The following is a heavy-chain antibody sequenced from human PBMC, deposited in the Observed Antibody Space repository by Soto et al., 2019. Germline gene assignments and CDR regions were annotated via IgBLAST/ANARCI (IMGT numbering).Heavy chain of an antibody. D-gene: IGHD5-12*01. CDR1: GFTFSSYG. CDR2: IWYDGSNK. CDR3: ARDLVDIVATMQAEAVSGCFDY. V-gene: IGHV3-33*01. Sequence: QVQLVESGGGVVQPGRSLRLSCAASGFTFSSYGMHWVRQAPGKGLEWVAVIWYDGSNKYYADSVKGRFTISRDNSKNTLYVQMNSLRAEDTAVYYCARDLVDIVATMQAEAVSGCFDYWGQGTLVTVSS. J-gene: IGHJ4*02.